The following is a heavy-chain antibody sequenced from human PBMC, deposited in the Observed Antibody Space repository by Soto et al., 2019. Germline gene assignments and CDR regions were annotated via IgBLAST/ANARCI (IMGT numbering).Heavy chain of an antibody. J-gene: IGHJ4*02. CDR2: IKQDGSEK. Sequence: PVGSLRLSCAASGFTFSSYWMSWVRQAPGKGLEWVANIKQDGSEKYYVDSVKGRFTISRDNAKNSLYLQMNSLRAEDTAVYYCARGETYYYDSSGSFDYWGQGTLVTVSS. CDR3: ARGETYYYDSSGSFDY. D-gene: IGHD3-22*01. V-gene: IGHV3-7*03. CDR1: GFTFSSYW.